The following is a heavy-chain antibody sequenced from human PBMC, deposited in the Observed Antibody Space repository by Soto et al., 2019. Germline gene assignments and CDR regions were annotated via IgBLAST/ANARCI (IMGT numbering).Heavy chain of an antibody. Sequence: SETLSLTCVVSGDSISSNVWWSWVRQPPGKGLEWIGEVYHNGLTNYNSSLRSRVTMSVDTSKNQFPLKLTSVTAADTAIYYCARDAAVPGETDRFDYWGQGILVTVSS. CDR1: GDSISSNVW. CDR3: ARDAAVPGETDRFDY. D-gene: IGHD6-19*01. J-gene: IGHJ4*02. CDR2: VYHNGLT. V-gene: IGHV4-4*02.